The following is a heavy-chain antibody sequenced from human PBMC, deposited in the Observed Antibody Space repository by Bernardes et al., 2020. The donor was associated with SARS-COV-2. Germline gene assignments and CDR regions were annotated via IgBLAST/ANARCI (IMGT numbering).Heavy chain of an antibody. D-gene: IGHD3-3*02. CDR1: GGSFNDHF. CDR3: ANLSPFCCFRNAFDI. J-gene: IGHJ3*02. Sequence: SETLSLTCAINGGSFNDHFWTWLRLSPEKGLEWIGEISPSGVTKYNPSLKRRVTISLDTSKNQFSLGLTSVTAADTAVYSCANLSPFCCFRNAFDIWGQGTMVTVSA. CDR2: ISPSGVT. V-gene: IGHV4-34*01.